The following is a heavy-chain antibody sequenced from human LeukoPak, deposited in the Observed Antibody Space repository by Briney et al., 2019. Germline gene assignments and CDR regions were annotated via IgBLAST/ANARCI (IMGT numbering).Heavy chain of an antibody. Sequence: SETLSLTCTLSLGAISRYFWSWIRQPPGKGLEWIDYIFHSGSTEYNSSLGGRVTILVDTSSNQFSLNLTSVTAADTAVYYCARALRNGHFDLWGRGTLVAVSS. J-gene: IGHJ2*01. V-gene: IGHV4-59*01. D-gene: IGHD1-1*01. CDR2: IFHSGST. CDR3: ARALRNGHFDL. CDR1: LGAISRYF.